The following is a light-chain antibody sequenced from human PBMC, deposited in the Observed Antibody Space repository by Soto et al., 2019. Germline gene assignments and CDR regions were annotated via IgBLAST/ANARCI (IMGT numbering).Light chain of an antibody. J-gene: IGLJ1*01. Sequence: QSVLTQPPSASSTPGQTVTISCSGSTSNIGTLYVYWYQHLPGTAPKLLISLGDQRASGVSDRFSGSKSGTSASLAINGLRSDDEADYYCAAWDDNLNAYVFGSGTKLTVL. CDR1: TSNIGTLY. CDR3: AAWDDNLNAYV. V-gene: IGLV1-47*02. CDR2: LGD.